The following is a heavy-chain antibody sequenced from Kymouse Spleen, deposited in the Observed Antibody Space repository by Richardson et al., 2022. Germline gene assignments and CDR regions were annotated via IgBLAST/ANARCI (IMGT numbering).Heavy chain of an antibody. CDR2: ISSSSSTI. CDR1: GFTFSSYS. Sequence: EVQLVESGGGLVQPGGSLRLSCAASGFTFSSYSMNWVRQAPGKGLEWVSYISSSSSTIYYADSVKGRFTISRDNAKNSLYLQMNSLRDEDTAVYYCARSGIVGATGAFDIWGQGTMVTVSS. V-gene: IGHV3-48*02. J-gene: IGHJ3*02. CDR3: ARSGIVGATGAFDI. D-gene: IGHD1-26*01.